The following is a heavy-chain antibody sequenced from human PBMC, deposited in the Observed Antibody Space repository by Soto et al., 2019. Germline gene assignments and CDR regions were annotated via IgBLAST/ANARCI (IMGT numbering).Heavy chain of an antibody. J-gene: IGHJ4*02. V-gene: IGHV3-30*18. D-gene: IGHD3-22*01. CDR2: ISYDGGNK. CDR1: GFTFRSYG. CDR3: AKNRPYFDTSGPADY. Sequence: GGSLRLSCAASGFTFRSYGMHWVRQAPGKGLEWVAVISYDGGNKYYADSVKGRLTISRDDSKNTLHLQMNSLGPEDTAVYYCAKNRPYFDTSGPADYWGQGTMVTVSS.